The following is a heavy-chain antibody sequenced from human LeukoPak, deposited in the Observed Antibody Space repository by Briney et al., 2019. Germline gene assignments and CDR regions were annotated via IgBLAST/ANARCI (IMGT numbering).Heavy chain of an antibody. V-gene: IGHV3-11*01. D-gene: IGHD3-9*01. Sequence: PGGSLRLSCAASGFTFSDYYMSWIRQAPGKGLEWVSYISSSGSTIYYADSVKGRFTISRDNAKNSLYLQMSSLRAEDTAVYYCARGQPEAWLVDPRSVENWFDPWGQGTLVTVSS. CDR2: ISSSGSTI. CDR3: ARGQPEAWLVDPRSVENWFDP. J-gene: IGHJ5*02. CDR1: GFTFSDYY.